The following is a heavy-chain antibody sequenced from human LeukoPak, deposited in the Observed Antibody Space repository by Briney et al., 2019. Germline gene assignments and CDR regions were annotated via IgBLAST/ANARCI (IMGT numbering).Heavy chain of an antibody. CDR1: GFTFSSYG. CDR3: AKDRLLWFGELLPPYYFDY. Sequence: PGGSLRLSCAASGFTFSSYGMHWVRQAPGEGLEWVAFIRYDGSNKYYADSVKGRFTISRDNSKNTLYLQMNSLRAEDTAVYYCAKDRLLWFGELLPPYYFDYWGQGTLVTVSS. D-gene: IGHD3-10*01. J-gene: IGHJ4*02. CDR2: IRYDGSNK. V-gene: IGHV3-30*02.